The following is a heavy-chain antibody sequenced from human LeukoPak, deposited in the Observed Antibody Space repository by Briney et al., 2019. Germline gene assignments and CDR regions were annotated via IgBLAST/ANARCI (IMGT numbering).Heavy chain of an antibody. D-gene: IGHD3-16*01. Sequence: GGSLRLSCAASGFYFSSCSMDWVRQAPGKGLEWISYISSSSNTIHYANSVKGRFTISRDNAKNSLYLQMNSLRDEDTAVYYCARHRVYARQDTFDYWGQGTLVTVSS. CDR1: GFYFSSCS. CDR3: ARHRVYARQDTFDY. J-gene: IGHJ4*02. V-gene: IGHV3-48*02. CDR2: ISSSSNTI.